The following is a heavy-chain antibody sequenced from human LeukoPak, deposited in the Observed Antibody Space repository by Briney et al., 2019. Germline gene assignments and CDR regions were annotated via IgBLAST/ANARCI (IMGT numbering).Heavy chain of an antibody. CDR2: IFSGGST. CDR3: ARENDMGYCSGGRCYKGYNAMDV. J-gene: IGHJ6*02. V-gene: IGHV3-53*01. Sequence: GGSPRLSCAASGFTVSSNYMSWVRQAPGKGLEWVSVIFSGGSTYYADSVKGRFTISRDNSKNTLYLQMNSLRAEDTAVYYCARENDMGYCSGGRCYKGYNAMDVWGQGTTVTVSS. D-gene: IGHD2-15*01. CDR1: GFTVSSNY.